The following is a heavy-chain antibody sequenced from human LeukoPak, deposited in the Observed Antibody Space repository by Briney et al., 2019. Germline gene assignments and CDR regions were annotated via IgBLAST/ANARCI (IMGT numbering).Heavy chain of an antibody. CDR3: AKDWTTVTNWFDP. CDR1: GFTFSSYG. D-gene: IGHD4-17*01. V-gene: IGHV3-30*18. CDR2: ISYDGSNK. Sequence: GGPLRLSCAASGFTFSSYGMHWVRQAPGKGLEWVAVISYDGSNKYYADSVKGRFTISRDNSKNTLYLQMNSLRAEDTAVYYCAKDWTTVTNWFDPWGQGTLVTVSS. J-gene: IGHJ5*02.